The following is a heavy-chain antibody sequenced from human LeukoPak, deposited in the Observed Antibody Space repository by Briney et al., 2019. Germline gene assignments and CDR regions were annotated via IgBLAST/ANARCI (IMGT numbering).Heavy chain of an antibody. D-gene: IGHD5-24*01. CDR2: ISYDGSNK. V-gene: IGHV3-30-3*01. Sequence: GGSLRLSCAASGFIFSSYAMHWVRQASGEGLEWVAVISYDGSNKYYADSVKGRFTISRDNAKNSLYLQMNSLRVEDTAVYYCARGPLGGYNSAWFDPWGQGTLVTVSS. CDR1: GFIFSSYA. J-gene: IGHJ5*02. CDR3: ARGPLGGYNSAWFDP.